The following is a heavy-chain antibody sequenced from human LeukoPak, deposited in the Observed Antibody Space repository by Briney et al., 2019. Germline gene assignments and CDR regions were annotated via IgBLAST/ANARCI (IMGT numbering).Heavy chain of an antibody. D-gene: IGHD4-17*01. V-gene: IGHV3-23*01. J-gene: IGHJ4*02. CDR3: AKSRREVPKDYGDCVEF. Sequence: GGSLRLSCAASGFNFSNYGMTWVRQAPGKGLEWVSAISRTGISTFYADSVKGRFTISRDNSKTTLFLQMNSLRGDDSAVYYCAKSRREVPKDYGDCVEFWGQGILVTVAS. CDR2: ISRTGIST. CDR1: GFNFSNYG.